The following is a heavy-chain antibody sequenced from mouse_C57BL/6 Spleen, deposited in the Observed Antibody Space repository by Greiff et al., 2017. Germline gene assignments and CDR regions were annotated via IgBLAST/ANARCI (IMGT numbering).Heavy chain of an antibody. V-gene: IGHV14-4*01. CDR1: GFNIKDDY. CDR2: IDPANGDT. Sequence: VQLQQSGAELVRPGASVKLSCTASGFNIKDDYMHWVKQRPEQGLEWIGWIDPANGDTEYASKFQGKATITADTSSNTAYLQLSSLTSEDTAVYYWTTRGSYYSNYVDYWGQGTTLTVSS. CDR3: TTRGSYYSNYVDY. J-gene: IGHJ2*01. D-gene: IGHD2-5*01.